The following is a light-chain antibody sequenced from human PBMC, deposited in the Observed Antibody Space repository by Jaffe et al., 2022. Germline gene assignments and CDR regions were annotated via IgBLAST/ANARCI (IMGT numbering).Light chain of an antibody. Sequence: QSVLTQPPSVSGAPGQRVTISCTGSSSNIGAGYDVHWYHQLPGTAPKLLIFGTSHRPSGVPDRFSGSKSGTSASLAITGLQTEDEGDYHCQSYDTSLSAFVFGPGTKVSVL. CDR2: GTS. V-gene: IGLV1-40*01. CDR1: SSNIGAGYD. J-gene: IGLJ1*01. CDR3: QSYDTSLSAFV.